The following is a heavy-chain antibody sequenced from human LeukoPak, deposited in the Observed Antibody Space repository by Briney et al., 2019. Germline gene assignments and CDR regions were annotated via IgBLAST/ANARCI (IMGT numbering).Heavy chain of an antibody. CDR2: IYYSGST. V-gene: IGHV4-39*01. D-gene: IGHD6-6*01. CDR3: ARYSSSSLIDY. Sequence: SETLSLTCTVSGGSISSSSYYWGWIRQPPGKGLEWIGSIYYSGSTYYNPSLKSRVTISVDTSKNQFSLKLSSVTAADTAVYYYARYSSSSLIDYWGQGTLVTVSS. J-gene: IGHJ4*02. CDR1: GGSISSSSYY.